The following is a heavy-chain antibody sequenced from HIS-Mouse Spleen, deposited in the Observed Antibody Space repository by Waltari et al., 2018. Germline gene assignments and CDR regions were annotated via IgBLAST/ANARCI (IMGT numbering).Heavy chain of an antibody. J-gene: IGHJ5*02. CDR2: IYYSGST. D-gene: IGHD3-3*01. Sequence: QLQLQESGPGLVKPSETLSLTCTVSGGSISSSSYYWGWIRQPPGKGLEWIGSIYYSGSTYYNPSLKSRVPISVDTSKNQFSLKLGSVTAADTAVYYCARGDPYYDFWSGYYNGSGGYWFDPWGQGTLVTVSS. V-gene: IGHV4-39*07. CDR3: ARGDPYYDFWSGYYNGSGGYWFDP. CDR1: GGSISSSSYY.